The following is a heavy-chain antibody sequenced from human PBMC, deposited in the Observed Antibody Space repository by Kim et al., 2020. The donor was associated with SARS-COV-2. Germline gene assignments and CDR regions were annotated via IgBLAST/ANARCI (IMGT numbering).Heavy chain of an antibody. D-gene: IGHD3-3*01. Sequence: GGSLRLSCAASGFTFSSYGMHWVRQAPGKGLEWVAVISYDGSNKYYADSVKGRFTISRDNSKNTLYLQMNSLRAEDTAVYYCAKDLTPVRFLEWGWSYYGMDVWGQGTTVTVSS. CDR3: AKDLTPVRFLEWGWSYYGMDV. V-gene: IGHV3-30*18. CDR1: GFTFSSYG. J-gene: IGHJ6*02. CDR2: ISYDGSNK.